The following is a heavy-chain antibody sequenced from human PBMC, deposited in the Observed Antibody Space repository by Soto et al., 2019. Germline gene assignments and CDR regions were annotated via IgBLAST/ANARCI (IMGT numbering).Heavy chain of an antibody. CDR1: GGTFSSYA. CDR2: IIPIFGTA. J-gene: IGHJ6*02. V-gene: IGHV1-69*12. Sequence: QVQLVQSGAEVKKPGSSVKVSCKASGGTFSSYAISWVRQAPGQGLEWMGGIIPIFGTANYAQKFQGRVTITADESTSTAYMELSSLRSEDTAVYYCAIRGGYCSGGSCYSNDYYYYYGMDVWGQGTTVTVSS. D-gene: IGHD2-15*01. CDR3: AIRGGYCSGGSCYSNDYYYYYGMDV.